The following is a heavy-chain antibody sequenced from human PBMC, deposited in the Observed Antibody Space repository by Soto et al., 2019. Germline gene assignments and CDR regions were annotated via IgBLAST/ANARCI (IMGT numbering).Heavy chain of an antibody. CDR3: ARIIHYNILTGSGTYGMDV. V-gene: IGHV5-51*01. D-gene: IGHD3-9*01. CDR1: GYSFTSYW. Sequence: GESLKISCKGSGYSFTSYWIGWVLQIPWKGLEWMGIIYPGDSDTRYSPSFQGQVTISADKSISTAYLQWSSLKASDTAMYYYARIIHYNILTGSGTYGMDVWAQGTTVTVSS. CDR2: IYPGDSDT. J-gene: IGHJ6*02.